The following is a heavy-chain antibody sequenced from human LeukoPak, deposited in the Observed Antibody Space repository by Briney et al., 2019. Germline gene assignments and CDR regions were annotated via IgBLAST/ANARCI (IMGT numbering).Heavy chain of an antibody. V-gene: IGHV1-24*01. J-gene: IGHJ6*03. Sequence: GALVKVSCKVSGYTLTELSMHWVRQAPGKGLEWMGGFDPEDGETIYAQKLQGRVTMTTDTSTSTAYMELRSLRSDDTAVYYCARVEYQLLSYYYYMDVWGKGTTVTVSS. CDR1: GYTLTELS. CDR3: ARVEYQLLSYYYYMDV. CDR2: FDPEDGET. D-gene: IGHD2-2*01.